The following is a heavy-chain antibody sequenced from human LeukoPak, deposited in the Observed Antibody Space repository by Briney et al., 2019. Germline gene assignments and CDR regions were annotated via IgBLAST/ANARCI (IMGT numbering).Heavy chain of an antibody. CDR3: ARDPSGSFFNWFDP. D-gene: IGHD1-26*01. Sequence: GGSLRLSCAASEFTLNTYWMTWVRQAPGKGLEWVANIKQDGSEKYYVDSVKGRFTISRDNAKNSLYLQMNSLRVEDTAVYYCARDPSGSFFNWFDPWGQGTLVTVSS. J-gene: IGHJ5*02. CDR2: IKQDGSEK. V-gene: IGHV3-7*01. CDR1: EFTLNTYW.